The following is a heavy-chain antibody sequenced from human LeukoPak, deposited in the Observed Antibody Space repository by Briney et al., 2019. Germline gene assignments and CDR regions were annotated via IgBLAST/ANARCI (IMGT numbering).Heavy chain of an antibody. J-gene: IGHJ4*02. CDR2: IYYSGST. D-gene: IGHD3-9*01. CDR3: ARVDILTGYTFDY. CDR1: GGSISSYY. Sequence: PSETLSLTCTVSGGSISSYYWSWIWQPPGKGLEWTGYIYYSGSTNYNPSLKSRVTISVDTSKNQFSLKLSSVTAADTAVYYCARVDILTGYTFDYWGQATLVTVSS. V-gene: IGHV4-59*01.